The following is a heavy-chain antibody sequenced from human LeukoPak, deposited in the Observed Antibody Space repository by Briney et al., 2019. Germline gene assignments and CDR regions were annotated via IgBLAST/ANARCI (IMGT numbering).Heavy chain of an antibody. D-gene: IGHD1-1*01. CDR3: ARELHVERDDY. CDR1: GGTFSSYA. CDR2: ISANDGKT. J-gene: IGHJ4*02. Sequence: VKVSFKASGGTFSSYAISWVRQAPGQGLEWMGWISANDGKTHYSEKHQGRVTMSTDTVTSTAYMELRSLRSDDTAVYYCARELHVERDDYWGQGTLVTVSS. V-gene: IGHV1-18*01.